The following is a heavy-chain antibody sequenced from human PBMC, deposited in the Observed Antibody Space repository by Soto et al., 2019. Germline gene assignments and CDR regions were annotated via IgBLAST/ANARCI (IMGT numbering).Heavy chain of an antibody. CDR3: ARDPQAITIFGVVTGPFDY. CDR2: INPSGGST. CDR1: GYTFTSYY. D-gene: IGHD3-3*01. J-gene: IGHJ4*02. V-gene: IGHV1-46*01. Sequence: ASVKVSCKASGYTFTSYYMHWVRQAPGQGLEWMGIINPSGGSTSYAQKFQGRVTMTRDTSTSTVYMELSSLRSEDTAVYYCARDPQAITIFGVVTGPFDYWGQGTLVTVSS.